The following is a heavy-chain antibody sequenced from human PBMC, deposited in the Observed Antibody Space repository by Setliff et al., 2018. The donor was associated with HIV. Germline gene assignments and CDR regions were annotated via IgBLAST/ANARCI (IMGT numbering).Heavy chain of an antibody. D-gene: IGHD5-18*01. CDR3: ARGTKGIQLWYTLFFDY. CDR2: INHSGSA. V-gene: IGHV4-34*01. Sequence: SETLSLTCAVYGAYFSGYYWSWIRQPPGKGLEWLGEINHSGSAKYNPALKSRVTTSVDTSKKQFSLKLTSVTAADTAVYYCARGTKGIQLWYTLFFDYWGQGTRVTVSS. J-gene: IGHJ4*02. CDR1: GAYFSGYY.